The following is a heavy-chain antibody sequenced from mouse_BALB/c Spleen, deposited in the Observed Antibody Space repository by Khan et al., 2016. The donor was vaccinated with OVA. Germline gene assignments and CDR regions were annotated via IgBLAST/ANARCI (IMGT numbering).Heavy chain of an antibody. V-gene: IGHV2-9*02. CDR3: ARPYYGSASFAY. CDR2: LWAGGST. D-gene: IGHD1-1*01. Sequence: QVQLKESGPGLVAPSQNLSIICTVSGFSLINYGVHWIRQPPGKGLEWLGVLWAGGSTNYNSALMSRLSITKDNSKSQVFLKMNSLQTDETAMYFWARPYYGSASFAYWGQGTLVTVSA. CDR1: GFSLINYG. J-gene: IGHJ3*01.